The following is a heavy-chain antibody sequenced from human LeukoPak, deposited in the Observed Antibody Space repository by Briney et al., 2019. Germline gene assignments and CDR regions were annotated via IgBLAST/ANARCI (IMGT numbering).Heavy chain of an antibody. D-gene: IGHD2-15*01. CDR1: GFTFSSYA. Sequence: GRSLRLSCAASGFTFSSYAMNWVRQAPGKGLEWVAVISYEGSNKNYADSVKGRFTISRDNSKNTLYLQMNSLRAEDTAVYYCASALVVVAATDYWGQGTLVTVSA. CDR3: ASALVVVAATDY. CDR2: ISYEGSNK. V-gene: IGHV3-30-3*01. J-gene: IGHJ4*02.